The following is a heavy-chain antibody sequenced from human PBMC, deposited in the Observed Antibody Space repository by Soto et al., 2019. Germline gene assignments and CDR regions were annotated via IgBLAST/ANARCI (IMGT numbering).Heavy chain of an antibody. J-gene: IGHJ3*02. CDR3: LCGGDSDDAFDI. D-gene: IGHD2-21*02. CDR1: GFTVSSNY. Sequence: EVQLVESGGGLVQPGGSLRLSCAASGFTVSSNYMSWVRQAPGKGLEWVSVIYSGGSTYYADSVKGRFTISRDNSKNTLYLQMDILRAEDTAVYYCLCGGDSDDAFDIWGQGTMVTVSS. V-gene: IGHV3-66*01. CDR2: IYSGGST.